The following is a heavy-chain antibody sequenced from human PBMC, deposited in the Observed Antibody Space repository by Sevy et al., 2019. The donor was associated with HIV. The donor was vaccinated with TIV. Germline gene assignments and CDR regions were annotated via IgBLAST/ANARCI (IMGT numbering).Heavy chain of an antibody. Sequence: GGSLRLSCAASGFTFSNYGMHWVRQAPGKGLEWVAVIWNDGSNKYYAASVKGRFTISRDNSMNTLYLQMNSLRVEDPAVYFCARGGDFNDRSAKRDFDYWGQGTLVTVSS. CDR3: ARGGDFNDRSAKRDFDY. CDR1: GFTFSNYG. J-gene: IGHJ4*02. V-gene: IGHV3-33*01. CDR2: IWNDGSNK. D-gene: IGHD3-22*01.